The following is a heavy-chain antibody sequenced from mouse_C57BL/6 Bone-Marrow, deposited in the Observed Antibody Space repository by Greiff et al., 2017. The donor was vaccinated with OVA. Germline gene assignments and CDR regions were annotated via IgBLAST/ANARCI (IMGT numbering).Heavy chain of an antibody. D-gene: IGHD2-4*01. CDR1: GYSFTGYY. CDR3: ASRPYYDYDGY. CDR2: INPSTGGT. Sequence: EVQLQQSGPELVKPGASVKISCKASGYSFTGYYMNWVKQSPEKSLEWIGEINPSTGGTTYNQKFKAKATLTVDKSSSTAYMQLKSLTSEDSAVYYCASRPYYDYDGYWGQGLWSLSLQ. V-gene: IGHV1-42*01. J-gene: IGHJ3*01.